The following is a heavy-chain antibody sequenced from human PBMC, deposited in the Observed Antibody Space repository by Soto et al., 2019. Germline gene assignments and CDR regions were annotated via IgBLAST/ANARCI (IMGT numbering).Heavy chain of an antibody. CDR3: ARDTYYYDSSGYPRDYCYYYGMDV. CDR2: ISAYNGNT. CDR1: GYTFTSYG. Sequence: ASVKVSCKASGYTFTSYGISWVRQAPGQGLEWMGWISAYNGNTNYAQKLQGRVTMTTDTSTSTAYMELRSLRSDDTAVYYCARDTYYYDSSGYPRDYCYYYGMDVWGQGTTVTVSS. D-gene: IGHD3-22*01. J-gene: IGHJ6*02. V-gene: IGHV1-18*04.